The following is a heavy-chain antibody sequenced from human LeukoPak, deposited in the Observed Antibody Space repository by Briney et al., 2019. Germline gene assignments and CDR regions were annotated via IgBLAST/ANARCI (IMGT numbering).Heavy chain of an antibody. CDR2: IIPIFGIA. Sequence: SVKVSCKASGGTFSSYAISWVRQAPGQGLEWMGRIIPIFGIATYAQKFQGRVTITAAKSTSTAYMELSSLRSEDTAVYYCARVGPCGADCSTVYYYYGMDVWGQGTTVTVSS. CDR1: GGTFSSYA. V-gene: IGHV1-69*04. D-gene: IGHD2-21*02. CDR3: ARVGPCGADCSTVYYYYGMDV. J-gene: IGHJ6*02.